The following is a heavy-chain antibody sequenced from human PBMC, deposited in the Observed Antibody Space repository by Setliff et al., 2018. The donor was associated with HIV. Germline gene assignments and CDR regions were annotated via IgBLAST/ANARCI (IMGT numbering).Heavy chain of an antibody. Sequence: ASVKVSCKVSGYTLSELSMHWVRQAPGNGLEWMGGFDPEDVETVYAQKFQGRVTMTEDTSTDTAYMELNSLRTEDTAMYYCATVRGYYYGSSGQEYFQHWGQGTLVTVPQ. V-gene: IGHV1-24*01. CDR3: ATVRGYYYGSSGQEYFQH. CDR1: GYTLSELS. D-gene: IGHD3-22*01. CDR2: FDPEDVET. J-gene: IGHJ1*01.